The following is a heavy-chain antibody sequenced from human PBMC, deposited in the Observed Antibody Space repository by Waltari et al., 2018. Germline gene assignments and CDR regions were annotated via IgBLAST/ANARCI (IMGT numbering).Heavy chain of an antibody. CDR3: ARAHYDFWSGTDMGYFDY. D-gene: IGHD3-3*01. CDR1: GYTFTSYA. J-gene: IGHJ4*02. Sequence: QVQLVQSGAEVKKPGASVKVSCKASGYTFTSYAINWVRQATVQGLEWMGWMNPNSGNTGYAQKFQGRVTITRNTSISTAYMELSSLRSEDTAVYYCARAHYDFWSGTDMGYFDYWGQGTLVTVSS. CDR2: MNPNSGNT. V-gene: IGHV1-8*03.